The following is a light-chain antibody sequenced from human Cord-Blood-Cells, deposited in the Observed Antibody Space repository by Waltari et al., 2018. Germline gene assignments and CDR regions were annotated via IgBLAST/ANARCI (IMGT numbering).Light chain of an antibody. J-gene: IGKJ4*01. CDR1: QSVSSY. CDR2: DAS. CDR3: QQRSNWPLT. Sequence: DIVLTQPPDPLPLSPGERATLSCRASQSVSSYLAWYQQKPGQAPRLLIYDASNRATGIPARFSGSGSGTDFTLTISSLEPEDFAVYYCQQRSNWPLTFGGGTKVEIK. V-gene: IGKV3-11*01.